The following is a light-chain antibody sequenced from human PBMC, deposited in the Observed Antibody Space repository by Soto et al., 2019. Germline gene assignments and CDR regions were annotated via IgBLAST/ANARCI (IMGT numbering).Light chain of an antibody. J-gene: IGLJ1*01. CDR3: SSYTSSSTPYV. Sequence: QVARTQAASVSGPRGQSITISCTGTISDVGGYNYVSWYQQHPGKAPKLMIYEVSNRPSGVSNRFSGSKSGNTASLTISGLQAEDEADYYCSSYTSSSTPYVFGTGTKVTVL. V-gene: IGLV2-14*01. CDR2: EVS. CDR1: ISDVGGYNY.